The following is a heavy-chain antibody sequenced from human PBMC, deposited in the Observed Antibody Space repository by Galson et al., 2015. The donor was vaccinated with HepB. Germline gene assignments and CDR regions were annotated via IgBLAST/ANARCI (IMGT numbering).Heavy chain of an antibody. CDR3: ARGGRITIFGVVRGRSLPDY. D-gene: IGHD3-3*01. V-gene: IGHV1-46*01. J-gene: IGHJ4*02. CDR2: INPSGGST. CDR1: GYTFTSYY. Sequence: SVKVSCKASGYTFTSYYMHWVRQAPGQGLEWMGIINPSGGSTSYAQKFQGRVTMTRDTSTSTVYMELSSLRSEDTAVYYCARGGRITIFGVVRGRSLPDYWGQGTLVTVSS.